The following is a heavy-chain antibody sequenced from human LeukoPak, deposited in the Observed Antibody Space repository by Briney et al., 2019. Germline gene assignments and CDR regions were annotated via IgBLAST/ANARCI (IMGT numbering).Heavy chain of an antibody. CDR3: AKDDSYYGSGSYTFFDY. D-gene: IGHD3-10*01. Sequence: GGSLRLSCAVSGFTFSSDWMNWVRQAPGKGLEWVSSISSSSSYIYYADSVKGRFTISRDNAKNSLYLQMNSLRAEDTAVYYCAKDDSYYGSGSYTFFDYWGQGTLVTVSS. J-gene: IGHJ4*02. CDR2: ISSSSSYI. CDR1: GFTFSSDW. V-gene: IGHV3-21*01.